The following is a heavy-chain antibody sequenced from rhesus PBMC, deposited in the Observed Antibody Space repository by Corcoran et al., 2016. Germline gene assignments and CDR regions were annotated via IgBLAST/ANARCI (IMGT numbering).Heavy chain of an antibody. D-gene: IGHD4-23*01. V-gene: IGHV4-173*01. CDR1: GGAIRLNW. CDR3: AKTVTTSSLDV. Sequence: QLQLQESGPGLVKPSETLSLTCAVAGGAIRLNWWSWIRQPPGKGLEWIGRISGSCGSTSYNPSLNSRVTISTDTSKNQFSLKLSSVTAADTAVYYCAKTVTTSSLDVWGRGVLVTVSS. CDR2: ISGSCGST. J-gene: IGHJ5-2*02.